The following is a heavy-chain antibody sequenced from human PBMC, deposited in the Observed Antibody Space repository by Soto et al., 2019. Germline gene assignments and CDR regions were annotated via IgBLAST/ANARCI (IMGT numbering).Heavy chain of an antibody. Sequence: QVQLQESGPGLVKPSETLSLTCTVSGVSITSHYWTWIRQPPGKGLEWIGNIHYSGSTNYSPSLKSRVIISVDTSENQSSLKLGSVTTADTAVYYCTGGGPGHPLDYWGQGTLVTVSS. J-gene: IGHJ4*02. CDR1: GVSITSHY. CDR2: IHYSGST. V-gene: IGHV4-59*11. CDR3: TGGGPGHPLDY. D-gene: IGHD2-15*01.